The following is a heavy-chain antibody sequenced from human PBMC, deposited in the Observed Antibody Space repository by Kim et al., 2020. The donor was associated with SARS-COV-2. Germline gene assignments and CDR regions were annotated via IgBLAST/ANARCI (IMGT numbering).Heavy chain of an antibody. J-gene: IGHJ5*02. V-gene: IGHV4-59*01. Sequence: SETLSLTCTVSGGSISSYYWSWIRQPPGKGLEWIGYIFHSGSTNYNPSLKSRFTISVDTSKNQFSLKLSSVTAADTAVYYCARVGSSWYGPRTGEVNWFDPWGQGTLVTVSS. CDR2: IFHSGST. CDR1: GGSISSYY. D-gene: IGHD6-13*01. CDR3: ARVGSSWYGPRTGEVNWFDP.